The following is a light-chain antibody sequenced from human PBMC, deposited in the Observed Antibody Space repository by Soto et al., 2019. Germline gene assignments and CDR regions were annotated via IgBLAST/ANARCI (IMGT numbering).Light chain of an antibody. CDR3: QQYGSSPPWT. J-gene: IGKJ1*01. Sequence: EIVLTQSPGTLSLSPGERATLSCRASQSVSSSYFAWYQQKPGQAPRLLIYGASSTATGIPDRFSGSGSGTDFTLTLSRLEPEDFAVYYCQQYGSSPPWTFGQGTKVEIK. CDR1: QSVSSSY. CDR2: GAS. V-gene: IGKV3-20*01.